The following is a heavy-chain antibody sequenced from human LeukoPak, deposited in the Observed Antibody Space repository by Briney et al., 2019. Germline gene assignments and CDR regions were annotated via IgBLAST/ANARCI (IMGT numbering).Heavy chain of an antibody. CDR1: GFPFSSTA. J-gene: IGHJ4*02. Sequence: AGSLRLSCAASGFPFSSTAIHWLRQAPGKGLKWVAVISNDGRSTYYADSVKGRFTISRDNYTNTLYLHMNSLWPQDTALYYCGRGINSSWDYFDYWGEGILVTVSS. V-gene: IGHV3-30*04. D-gene: IGHD6-13*01. CDR2: ISNDGRST. CDR3: GRGINSSWDYFDY.